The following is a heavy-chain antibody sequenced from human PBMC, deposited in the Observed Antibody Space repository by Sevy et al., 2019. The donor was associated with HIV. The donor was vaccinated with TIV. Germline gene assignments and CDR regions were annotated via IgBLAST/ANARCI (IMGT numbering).Heavy chain of an antibody. CDR3: ARDFKGGDGYRSNGMDV. CDR1: GGSIISYY. D-gene: IGHD3-16*01. V-gene: IGHV4-59*01. CDR2: IYNSFTT. Sequence: SETLSLTCTVSGGSIISYYRSWIRQPPGKGLEWIGYIYNSFTTYYNPSLRSRVTISVDTSKNQFSLKLSSVTAADTAVYYCARDFKGGDGYRSNGMDVWGQGTTVTVSS. J-gene: IGHJ6*02.